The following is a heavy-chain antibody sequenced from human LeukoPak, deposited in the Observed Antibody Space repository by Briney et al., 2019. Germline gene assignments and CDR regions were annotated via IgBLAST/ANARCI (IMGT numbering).Heavy chain of an antibody. V-gene: IGHV1-2*02. CDR2: INPNSGGT. D-gene: IGHD2-15*01. CDR1: GYTFTGYY. Sequence: ASVTVPFKASGYTFTGYYMHWVRQAPGQGLEWMGWINPNSGGTNYAQKFQGRVTMTRDTSISTAYMELSRLRSDDTAVYYCASALYCSGGSCYDYWGQGTLVTVSS. J-gene: IGHJ4*02. CDR3: ASALYCSGGSCYDY.